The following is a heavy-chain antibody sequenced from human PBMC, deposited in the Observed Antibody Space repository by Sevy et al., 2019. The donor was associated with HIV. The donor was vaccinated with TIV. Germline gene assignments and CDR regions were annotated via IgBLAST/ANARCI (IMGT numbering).Heavy chain of an antibody. CDR1: GFTFSNYA. Sequence: GGSLRLSCAATGFTFSNYAMHWDRQTPGKGLEWVAIIWSDGRFENHGHSVKGRFTISRDNSKNTLYLQMNNVRVEDTAVYYCARGGYYYDNAAYYALDSWGQGTLVTVSS. J-gene: IGHJ4*02. CDR2: IWSDGRFE. V-gene: IGHV3-33*01. D-gene: IGHD3-22*01. CDR3: ARGGYYYDNAAYYALDS.